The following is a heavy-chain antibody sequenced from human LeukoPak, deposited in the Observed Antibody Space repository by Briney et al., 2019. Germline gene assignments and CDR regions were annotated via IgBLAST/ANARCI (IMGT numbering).Heavy chain of an antibody. CDR2: ISGSGGST. J-gene: IGHJ4*02. CDR1: GLTFSSYV. D-gene: IGHD3-22*01. Sequence: GGSLRLSCTASGLTFSSYVMTWVRQAPGKGLEWVSTISGSGGSTFYADSVKGRFTISSDNSKSTLYLQMNSLRAEDTATYYCSPPRGDSSGYYYVYWGQGTLVTVSS. CDR3: SPPRGDSSGYYYVY. V-gene: IGHV3-23*01.